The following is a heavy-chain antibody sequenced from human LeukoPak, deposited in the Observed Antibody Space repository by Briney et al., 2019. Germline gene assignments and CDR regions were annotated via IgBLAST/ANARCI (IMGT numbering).Heavy chain of an antibody. V-gene: IGHV3-23*01. CDR3: TADIKGSY. CDR1: GFTFSIYA. J-gene: IGHJ4*02. Sequence: PGGSLRLSCAASGFTFSIYAMTWVRQAPGKGLEWVSGISGSGGSTYYADSVKGRFTISRDNSKNTLYLQMNSLRAEDTAVYYCTADIKGSYWGQGTLVTVSS. CDR2: ISGSGGST.